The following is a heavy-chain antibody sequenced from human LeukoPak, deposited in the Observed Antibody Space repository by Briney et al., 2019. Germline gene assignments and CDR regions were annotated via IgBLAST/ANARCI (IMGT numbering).Heavy chain of an antibody. D-gene: IGHD1-26*01. CDR2: ISSSSSTI. J-gene: IGHJ4*02. CDR1: GFSFSSYG. Sequence: GGSLRLSCAASGFSFSSYGMNWVRQAPGKGLEWVSYISSSSSTIYYADSVKGRFTISRDNAKNSVHLQMNSLRDEDTAVYYCARAGQGGSGSYYGRYYYDYWGQGTLVTVSS. CDR3: ARAGQGGSGSYYGRYYYDY. V-gene: IGHV3-48*02.